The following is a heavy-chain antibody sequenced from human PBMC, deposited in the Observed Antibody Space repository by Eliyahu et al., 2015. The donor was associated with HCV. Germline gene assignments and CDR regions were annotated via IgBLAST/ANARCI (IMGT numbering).Heavy chain of an antibody. J-gene: IGHJ6*02. D-gene: IGHD6-19*01. Sequence: SYGMHWVRQAPGKGLEWVAVIWYDGSNKYYEDSVKGRFTISRDNSKNTLYLQMNXLRDEDTAXYYCARDRGVAVAGRKNYYYYYGMDVWGQGTTSTVSS. CDR2: IWYDGSNK. CDR1: SYG. CDR3: ARDRGVAVAGRKNYYYYYGMDV. V-gene: IGHV3-33*01.